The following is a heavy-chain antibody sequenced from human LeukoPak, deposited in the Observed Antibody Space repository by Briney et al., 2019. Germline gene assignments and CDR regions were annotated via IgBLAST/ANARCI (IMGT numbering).Heavy chain of an antibody. D-gene: IGHD1-26*01. CDR1: GYTFTGYY. CDR3: ARTKVGATVSEYFQL. CDR2: INPNSGGT. V-gene: IGHV1-2*02. J-gene: IGHJ1*01. Sequence: ASVKVSCKASGYTFTGYYMHWVRQAPGQGLEWMGWINPNSGGTNYAQKFQGRVTMTRDTSISTAYMELSRLRSDDTAVYYCARTKVGATVSEYFQLWAQGTLVTVSS.